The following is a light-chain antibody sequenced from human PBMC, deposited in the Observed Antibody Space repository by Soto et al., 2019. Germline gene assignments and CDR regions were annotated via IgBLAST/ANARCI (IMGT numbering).Light chain of an antibody. V-gene: IGKV3-15*01. Sequence: EIVMTQSPATLSVSPGEKATLSCRASQHVRSHLAWYQQKPGQAPRLLIYVASTRATGIPARFSGSGSGTEFTLTISSLQSEDFALYYCQQDNDWPPTFGQGSKVEIK. J-gene: IGKJ1*01. CDR3: QQDNDWPPT. CDR1: QHVRSH. CDR2: VAS.